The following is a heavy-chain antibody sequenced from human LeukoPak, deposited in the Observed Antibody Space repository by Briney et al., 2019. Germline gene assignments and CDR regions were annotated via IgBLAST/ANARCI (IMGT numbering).Heavy chain of an antibody. CDR3: PSRNVDSYYYGWDV. Sequence: GGSLRLSCAASGFTFSSYGMHWVRQAPGKGLEWVAIIWSDGSKAYYADSVKGRFTISRDNSKNTLYLQMSGLRVDDTAMYYCPSRNVDSYYYGWDVGAKGPRSPSP. D-gene: IGHD5-12*01. CDR1: GFTFSSYG. V-gene: IGHV3-33*01. J-gene: IGHJ6*02. CDR2: IWSDGSKA.